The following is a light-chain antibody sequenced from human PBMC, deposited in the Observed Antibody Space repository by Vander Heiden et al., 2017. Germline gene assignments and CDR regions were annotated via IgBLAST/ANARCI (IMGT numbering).Light chain of an antibody. CDR1: QSIITY. J-gene: IGKJ2*01. CDR3: QKYNTAPYT. CDR2: AAT. V-gene: IGKV1-27*01. Sequence: DIQMTQSPSSLSASVGDRVTITCRASQSIITYFAWSQQIPGKVPKLLIYAATTLQLEVPSRFTGSGSGTDSTLTISRLQPEDVATYYCQKYNTAPYTSGQGIKPGI.